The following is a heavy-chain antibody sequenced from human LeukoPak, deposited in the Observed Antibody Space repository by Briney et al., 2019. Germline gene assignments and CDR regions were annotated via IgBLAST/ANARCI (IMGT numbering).Heavy chain of an antibody. V-gene: IGHV4-34*01. CDR1: GGSFSGYY. CDR2: INHSGST. Sequence: ASETLSLTCAVYGGSFSGYYWSWIRQPPGKGLEWIGEINHSGSTNYNPSLKSRVTISVDTSKNQFSLKLSSVTAADTAVYYCARRQWLRKYNWFDPWGQGTLVTVSS. CDR3: ARRQWLRKYNWFDP. D-gene: IGHD5-12*01. J-gene: IGHJ5*02.